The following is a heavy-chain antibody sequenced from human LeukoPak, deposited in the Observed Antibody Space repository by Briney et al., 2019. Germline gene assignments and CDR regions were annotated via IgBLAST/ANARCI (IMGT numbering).Heavy chain of an antibody. Sequence: GASVKVSCKASGYTFTSYGIDWVRQAPGQGLEWMGWISTYNGDTNYAQKLQGRVTMTEDTSTDTAYMELSSLRSEDTAVYYCATDATYMVRGVIIRTDAFDIWGQGTMVTVSS. J-gene: IGHJ3*02. V-gene: IGHV1-18*01. CDR1: GYTFTSYG. CDR2: ISTYNGDT. CDR3: ATDATYMVRGVIIRTDAFDI. D-gene: IGHD3-10*01.